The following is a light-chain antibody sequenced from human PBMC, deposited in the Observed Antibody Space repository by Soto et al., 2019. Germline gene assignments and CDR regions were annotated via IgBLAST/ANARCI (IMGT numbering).Light chain of an antibody. V-gene: IGLV2-14*01. Sequence: QSALTQPASVSGSPGQSITISCTGTSSDVGGYNYVSWYQQHPGKAPKLMIYDVSNRPSGVSNRFSGSKSGNTASLTISGLQAEDEAHYYRSSYTSSSTLVFGTGTKLTVL. CDR1: SSDVGGYNY. CDR2: DVS. J-gene: IGLJ1*01. CDR3: SSYTSSSTLV.